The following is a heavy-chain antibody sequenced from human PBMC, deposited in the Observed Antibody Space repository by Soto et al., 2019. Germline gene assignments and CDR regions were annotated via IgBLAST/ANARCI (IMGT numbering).Heavy chain of an antibody. D-gene: IGHD6-13*01. CDR1: GYTFTGYY. CDR3: ARGPVVVIAAAVLGWFDP. Sequence: ASVKVSCKASGYTFTGYYMHWVRQAPGQGLEWMGWINPNSGGTNYAQKFQGRVTMTRDTSISTAYMELSRLRSDDTAVYYCARGPVVVIAAAVLGWFDPWGQGTLVTVSS. J-gene: IGHJ5*02. CDR2: INPNSGGT. V-gene: IGHV1-2*02.